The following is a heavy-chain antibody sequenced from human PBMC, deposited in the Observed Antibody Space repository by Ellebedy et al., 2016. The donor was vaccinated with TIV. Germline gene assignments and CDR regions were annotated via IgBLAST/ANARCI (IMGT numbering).Heavy chain of an antibody. J-gene: IGHJ4*02. CDR1: GGSISSSNW. CDR2: IYHSGST. Sequence: SETLSLXXAVSGGSISSSNWWSWVRQPPGKGLEWIGEIYHSGSTNYNPSLKSRVTISVDKSKNQFSLKLSSATAADTAVYYCARVHGESYWWAVLWGQGTLVTVSS. V-gene: IGHV4-4*02. D-gene: IGHD2-8*02. CDR3: ARVHGESYWWAVL.